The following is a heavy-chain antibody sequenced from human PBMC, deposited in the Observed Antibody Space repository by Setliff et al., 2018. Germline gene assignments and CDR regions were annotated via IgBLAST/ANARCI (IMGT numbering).Heavy chain of an antibody. CDR3: ARDTYIGDFWSGYYIQGRFDP. V-gene: IGHV1-24*01. CDR1: GYRLTEVS. Sequence: EASVKVSCKVSGYRLTEVSMHWVRQAPGKGLEWMGGFDPEDEETIYAQKFQGRVTITRDPSASTAYMELSSLRSEDTAVYYCARDTYIGDFWSGYYIQGRFDPWGQGTLVTVSS. CDR2: FDPEDEET. J-gene: IGHJ5*02. D-gene: IGHD3-3*01.